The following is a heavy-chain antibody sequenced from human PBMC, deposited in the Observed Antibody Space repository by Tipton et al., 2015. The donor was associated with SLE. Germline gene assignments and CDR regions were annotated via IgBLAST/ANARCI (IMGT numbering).Heavy chain of an antibody. D-gene: IGHD4-17*01. Sequence: TLSLTCTVSRGSVSSGSYSWSWIRQPPGKGLEWIGYIYYTGSTNYNPSLKSRVTLSVDTSKNQFSLKLNSVTAADTAVYYCARAYGDNPFDYWGQGTLVTVSS. CDR3: ARAYGDNPFDY. CDR2: IYYTGST. V-gene: IGHV4-61*01. CDR1: RGSVSSGSYS. J-gene: IGHJ4*02.